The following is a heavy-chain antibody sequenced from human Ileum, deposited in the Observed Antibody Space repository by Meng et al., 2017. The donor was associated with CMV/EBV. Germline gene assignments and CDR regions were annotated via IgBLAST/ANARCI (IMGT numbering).Heavy chain of an antibody. Sequence: GESLKISCAASGFTFDDYGMSWLRQAPGKGLEWVSSISSTSSAIYYPDSVKGRFTISRDNAKNALYLEMNSLRAEDTAVYYCTRDRLEGDYSGPGYWGQGTLVTVSS. CDR2: ISSTSSAI. J-gene: IGHJ4*02. D-gene: IGHD1-1*01. V-gene: IGHV3-21*01. CDR1: GFTFDDYG. CDR3: TRDRLEGDYSGPGY.